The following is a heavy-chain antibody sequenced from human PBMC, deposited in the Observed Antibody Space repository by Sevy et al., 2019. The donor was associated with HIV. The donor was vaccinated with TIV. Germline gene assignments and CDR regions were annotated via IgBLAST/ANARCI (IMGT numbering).Heavy chain of an antibody. CDR2: IWYDGSSE. D-gene: IGHD3-22*01. Sequence: GGSLRLSCAASGFSFSKYGMHWVRQAPGKGLEWVALIWYDGSSEYYADSVKGRSTISSDNSNNTRYLQVNSLRADDTAVYYCVRGADYYDRGGANCDSWGQGTLVTVSS. CDR3: VRGADYYDRGGANCDS. V-gene: IGHV3-33*01. J-gene: IGHJ4*02. CDR1: GFSFSKYG.